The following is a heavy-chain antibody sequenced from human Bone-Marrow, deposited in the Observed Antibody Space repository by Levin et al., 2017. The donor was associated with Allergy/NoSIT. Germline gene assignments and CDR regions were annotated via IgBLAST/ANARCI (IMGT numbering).Heavy chain of an antibody. J-gene: IGHJ3*02. CDR3: ARDLGLIVATITDAFDI. CDR2: ISSSSSYI. Sequence: GESLKISCAASGFTFSSYSMNWVRQAPGKGLEWVSSISSSSSYIYYADSVKGRFTISRDNAKNSLYLQMNSLRAEDTAVYYCARDLGLIVATITDAFDIWGQGTMVTVSS. D-gene: IGHD5-12*01. CDR1: GFTFSSYS. V-gene: IGHV3-21*01.